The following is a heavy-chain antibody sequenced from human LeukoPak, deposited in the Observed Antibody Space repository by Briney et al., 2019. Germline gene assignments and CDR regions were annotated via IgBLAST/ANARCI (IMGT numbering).Heavy chain of an antibody. CDR1: DDSFSSHY. J-gene: IGHJ4*02. V-gene: IGHV4-59*04. Sequence: SETLSLTCAVSDDSFSSHYWTWIRQPPGKGLEWIGYIYHSGITYYNPSLKSRVTMSLDRSKNQFSLKLTSVTAADTAVYYCARRVVAIFYFDYWGQGALVTVSS. CDR2: IYHSGIT. D-gene: IGHD3-3*01. CDR3: ARRVVAIFYFDY.